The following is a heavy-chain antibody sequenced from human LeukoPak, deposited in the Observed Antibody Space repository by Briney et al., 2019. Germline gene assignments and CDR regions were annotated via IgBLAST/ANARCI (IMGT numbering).Heavy chain of an antibody. V-gene: IGHV1-8*01. J-gene: IGHJ4*02. CDR3: VRTPPNWGFDY. CDR2: MSPNSGDT. Sequence: ASVKVFCKASGYTFTTHDINWVRQATGQGLEWLGWMSPNSGDTGYAQKFQGRVTMTSDSSISTAYMELCSLRSEDTAIYYCVRTPPNWGFDYWGQGTLVTVSS. CDR1: GYTFTTHD. D-gene: IGHD7-27*01.